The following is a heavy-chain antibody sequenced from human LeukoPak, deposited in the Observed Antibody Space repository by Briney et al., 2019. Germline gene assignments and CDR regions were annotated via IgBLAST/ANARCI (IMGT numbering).Heavy chain of an antibody. V-gene: IGHV3-48*02. CDR2: ISSSSSTI. CDR3: ARDGYSSGWSGFDP. Sequence: GGSLRLSCAASGFTFSISGRNWVRQAPGRGLEWASYISSSSSTIYSADSVKGRFTTSRDNAKNSLYLQMNSLRDEDTAVYYCARDGYSSGWSGFDPWGQGTLVTVSS. J-gene: IGHJ5*02. D-gene: IGHD6-19*01. CDR1: GFTFSISG.